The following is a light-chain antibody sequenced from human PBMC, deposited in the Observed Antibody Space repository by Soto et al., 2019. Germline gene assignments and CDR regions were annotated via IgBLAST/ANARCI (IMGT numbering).Light chain of an antibody. CDR1: SSDVGSYNL. J-gene: IGLJ2*01. V-gene: IGLV2-23*01. Sequence: QSALTQPASVSGSPGQSITISCTGTSSDVGSYNLVSWYQQHPGKAPKLMIYEGSKRPSGVSNRFSGSKSGNTASLTISGLXXXXXXDYYCCSYAGSSTHVVFGGGTKLTVL. CDR3: CSYAGSSTHVV. CDR2: EGS.